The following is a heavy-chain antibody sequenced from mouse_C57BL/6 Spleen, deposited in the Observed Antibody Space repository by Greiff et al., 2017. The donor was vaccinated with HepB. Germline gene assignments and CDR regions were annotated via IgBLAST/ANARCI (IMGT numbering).Heavy chain of an antibody. CDR2: INPSTGGT. D-gene: IGHD1-1*01. CDR3: ASYYGSSPWFAY. Sequence: EVMLVESGPELVKPGASVKISCKASGYSFTGYYMNWVKQSPEKSLEWIGEINPSTGGTTYNQKFKAKATLTVDKSSSTAYMQLKSLTSEDSAVYYCASYYGSSPWFAYWGQGTLVTVSA. CDR1: GYSFTGYY. V-gene: IGHV1-42*01. J-gene: IGHJ3*01.